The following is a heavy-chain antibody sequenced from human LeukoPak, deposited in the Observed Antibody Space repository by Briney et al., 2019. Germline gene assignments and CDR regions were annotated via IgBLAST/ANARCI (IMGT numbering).Heavy chain of an antibody. V-gene: IGHV7-4-1*02. CDR3: AREMFDILAGYPLDY. J-gene: IGHJ4*02. Sequence: ASVKVSCKTSGYIFTSYAINWVRQVPGQGLEWMGWIYTNTGTPTYAQGFTGRFVFSLDTSVSTAYLQISSLKTEDTAVYYCAREMFDILAGYPLDYWGQGTLVTVSS. CDR2: IYTNTGTP. D-gene: IGHD3-9*01. CDR1: GYIFTSYA.